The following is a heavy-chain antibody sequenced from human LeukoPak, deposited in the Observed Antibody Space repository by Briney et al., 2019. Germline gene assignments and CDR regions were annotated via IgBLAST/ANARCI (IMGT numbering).Heavy chain of an antibody. J-gene: IGHJ6*03. CDR3: ARCHGRGYSYGYLYYYYYMDV. V-gene: IGHV1-18*01. Sequence: ASVKVSCKASGYTFTGYGISWVRQAPGQGLEWMGWISAYNGNTNYAQKLQGRVTMTTDTSTSTAYMELRSLRSDDTAVYYCARCHGRGYSYGYLYYYYYMDVWGKGTTVTVSS. CDR2: ISAYNGNT. D-gene: IGHD5-18*01. CDR1: GYTFTGYG.